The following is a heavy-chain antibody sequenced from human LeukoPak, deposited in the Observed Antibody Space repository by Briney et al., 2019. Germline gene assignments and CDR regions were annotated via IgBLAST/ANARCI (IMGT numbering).Heavy chain of an antibody. V-gene: IGHV4-59*01. Sequence: SETLSLTCSVSGGSIFADYWSWIRQPPGKGLEWIVTIYYSGSTYYNPSLKSRVTISVDTSKNQFSLKLSSVTAADTAVYYCARAFYPGYYSYMAVWGKGTTVTVSS. J-gene: IGHJ6*03. D-gene: IGHD3-3*02. CDR3: ARAFYPGYYSYMAV. CDR2: IYYSGST. CDR1: GGSIFADY.